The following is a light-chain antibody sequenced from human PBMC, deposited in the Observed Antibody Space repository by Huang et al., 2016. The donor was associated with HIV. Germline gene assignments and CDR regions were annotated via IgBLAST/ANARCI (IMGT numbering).Light chain of an antibody. J-gene: IGKJ1*01. CDR1: QSISSW. CDR2: KAS. V-gene: IGKV1-5*03. CDR3: QQYDTYSWT. Sequence: DIQMTQSPSTLSTSVGDRVTITCRVSQSISSWLAWYQQKPGKDPKLLIYKASSLESGVPSRFSGSGSGTEFTHNIDNLQPDDFATYYCQQYDTYSWTFGQGTKVDIK.